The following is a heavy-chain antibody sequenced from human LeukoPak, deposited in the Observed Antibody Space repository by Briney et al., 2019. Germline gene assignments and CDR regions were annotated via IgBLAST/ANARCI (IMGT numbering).Heavy chain of an antibody. V-gene: IGHV1-18*01. J-gene: IGHJ6*02. Sequence: ASVKVSCKASGYTFTSYGISWVRQAPGQGLEWIGWISAYNGNTNYAQKLQGRVTMTTDTSTSTAYMELRSLRFDDTAVYYCARDGCSSTSCSLSGYYGMDVWGQGTTVTVSS. CDR3: ARDGCSSTSCSLSGYYGMDV. CDR1: GYTFTSYG. D-gene: IGHD2-2*01. CDR2: ISAYNGNT.